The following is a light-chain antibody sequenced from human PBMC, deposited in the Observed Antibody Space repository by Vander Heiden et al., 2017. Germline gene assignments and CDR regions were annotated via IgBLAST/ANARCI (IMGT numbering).Light chain of an antibody. V-gene: IGLV1-40*01. CDR2: GNI. Sequence: QSVLTQPPSVSGAPGQRVSISCTGTSSNIGAGFDVHWYQQLPGTAPKRLIFGNINRPSGVPDRFSGSKSGTSASLAITGLQAEDEADYYCQSYDTSLSGSLFGGGTKLTVL. CDR3: QSYDTSLSGSL. CDR1: SSNIGAGFD. J-gene: IGLJ2*01.